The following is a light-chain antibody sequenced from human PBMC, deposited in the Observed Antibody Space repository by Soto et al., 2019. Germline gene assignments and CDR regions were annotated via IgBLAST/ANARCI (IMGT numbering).Light chain of an antibody. V-gene: IGLV7-46*01. CDR3: LLSYSGASYV. CDR2: DTS. CDR1: NGAVTSGHY. Sequence: QAVVTQGPSLNVSPGGTVTLNCGSSNGAVTSGHYPYWFQQKPGQAPRTLIYDTSNKHSWTPARFSGSLLGGKAALTLSGAQPEDEAEYYCLLSYSGASYVFGTGTKVTVL. J-gene: IGLJ1*01.